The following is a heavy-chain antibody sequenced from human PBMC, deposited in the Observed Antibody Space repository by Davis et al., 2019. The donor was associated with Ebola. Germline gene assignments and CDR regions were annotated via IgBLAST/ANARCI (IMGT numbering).Heavy chain of an antibody. CDR1: GFTFTNYD. Sequence: GGSLRLSCVASGFTFTNYDMHWARQAPGKGLEWVAVISYDGSHKFYADSVKDRFTVSRDDSKNTLYLQMNSLRVDDTALYYCAGNYAKSAFDMWDPGTMLTVSS. D-gene: IGHD1-7*01. CDR2: ISYDGSHK. J-gene: IGHJ3*02. V-gene: IGHV3-30*03. CDR3: AGNYAKSAFDM.